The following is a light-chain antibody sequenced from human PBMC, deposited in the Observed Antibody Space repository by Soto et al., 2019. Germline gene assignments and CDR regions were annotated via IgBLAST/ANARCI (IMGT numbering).Light chain of an antibody. CDR2: GAS. V-gene: IGKV3-15*01. CDR3: QQYTNWPPWT. Sequence: EIVMTQSPATLSVSPGERATLSCRASQTVSINLAWYQQKPGQGPRLLIYGASTRATGIPARFSGSGSGTEFTLTINSLQPEDFAIYYCQQYTNWPPWTFGQGTKVESK. CDR1: QTVSIN. J-gene: IGKJ1*01.